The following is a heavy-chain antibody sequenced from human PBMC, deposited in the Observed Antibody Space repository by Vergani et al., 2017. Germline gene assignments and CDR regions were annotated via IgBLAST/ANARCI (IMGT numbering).Heavy chain of an antibody. Sequence: QVQLVESGGGVVQPGRSLRLSCAASGFTFSSYAMHWVRQAPGKGLEWVAVISYDGSNKYYADSVKGRFTISRDNSKNTLLLQMNRLEAADTAVYYCARDLLVVGATDPLHWGQGTLVTVSS. CDR1: GFTFSSYA. D-gene: IGHD1-26*01. V-gene: IGHV3-30-3*01. CDR3: ARDLLVVGATDPLH. CDR2: ISYDGSNK. J-gene: IGHJ4*02.